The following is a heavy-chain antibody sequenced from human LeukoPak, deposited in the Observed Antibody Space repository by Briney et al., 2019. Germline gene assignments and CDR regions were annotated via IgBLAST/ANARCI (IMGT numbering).Heavy chain of an antibody. J-gene: IGHJ3*02. V-gene: IGHV3-48*03. Sequence: GGSLRLSCAASGFTFSSYEMNWVRQAPGKGLEWVSYISSSGSTIYYADSVKGRFTISRDKAKNSLYLQMSSLRAEDTAVYYCARDWNPHDAFDIWGQGTMVTVSS. CDR2: ISSSGSTI. CDR3: ARDWNPHDAFDI. D-gene: IGHD1-1*01. CDR1: GFTFSSYE.